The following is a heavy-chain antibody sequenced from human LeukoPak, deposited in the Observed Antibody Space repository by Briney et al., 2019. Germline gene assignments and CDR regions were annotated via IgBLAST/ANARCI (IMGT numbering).Heavy chain of an antibody. J-gene: IGHJ4*02. CDR2: IYHSGST. Sequence: PSETLSLTCAVSGGSISSGGYSWSWIRQPPGKGLEWIGYIYHSGSTYYNPSLKSRVTISVDRSKNQFSLKLSSVTAADTAVYYCARGARYYFDTSGYFDYGGQGILVTVSS. CDR1: GGSISSGGYS. CDR3: ARGARYYFDTSGYFDY. V-gene: IGHV4-30-2*01. D-gene: IGHD3-22*01.